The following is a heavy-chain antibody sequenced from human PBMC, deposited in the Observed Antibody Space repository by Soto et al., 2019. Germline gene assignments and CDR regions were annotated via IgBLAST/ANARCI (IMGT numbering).Heavy chain of an antibody. V-gene: IGHV1-46*01. D-gene: IGHD6-13*01. Sequence: ASLKVSCKASGYTFTSYYMHWVRQAPGQGLEWMGIINPSGGSTSYAQKFQGRVTMTRDTSTSTVYMELSSLRSEDTAVYYCARDRRDSSSFDAFDIWGQGTMVTVSS. CDR1: GYTFTSYY. CDR3: ARDRRDSSSFDAFDI. J-gene: IGHJ3*02. CDR2: INPSGGST.